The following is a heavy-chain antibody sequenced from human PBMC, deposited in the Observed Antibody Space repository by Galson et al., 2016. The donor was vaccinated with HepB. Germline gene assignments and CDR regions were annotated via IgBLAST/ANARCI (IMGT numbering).Heavy chain of an antibody. CDR3: AGSGHGRGGACYNSYGMDV. V-gene: IGHV1-18*04. CDR1: GYTFISSP. Sequence: SVKVSCKASGYTFISSPISWVRQAPGQGLEWMGWINTDTGDTVSAQKLQGRVTMTTDTSTDTAYMELTSLRSDDTAVYYCAGSGHGRGGACYNSYGMDVWGQGTSVTVSS. J-gene: IGHJ6*02. CDR2: INTDTGDT. D-gene: IGHD2-21*02.